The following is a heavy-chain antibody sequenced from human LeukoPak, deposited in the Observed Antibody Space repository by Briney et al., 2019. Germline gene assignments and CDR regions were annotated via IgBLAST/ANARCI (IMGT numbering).Heavy chain of an antibody. J-gene: IGHJ4*02. CDR1: GFTFSIYG. CDR2: IYSDGST. CDR3: AREKGRGVISPYYDY. V-gene: IGHV3-53*01. D-gene: IGHD3-10*01. Sequence: GGSLRLSCAASGFTFSIYGMTWVRQAPGKGLEWVSVIYSDGSTYYEDSVKGRFTISRDNSKNTLSLQMNSLRVEDTAVYFCAREKGRGVISPYYDYWGQGTLVTVSS.